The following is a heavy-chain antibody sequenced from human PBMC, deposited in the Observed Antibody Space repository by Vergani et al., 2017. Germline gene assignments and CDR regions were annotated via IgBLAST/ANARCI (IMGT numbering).Heavy chain of an antibody. CDR3: ARGNYYGSGTYVDP. D-gene: IGHD3-10*01. CDR2: IYSGDET. CDR1: GSTVSGNY. J-gene: IGHJ5*02. V-gene: IGHV3-66*02. Sequence: EVHLLESGGGLVQSGGSLRLSCAASGSTVSGNYMTWVRQAPGKGLEWVSHIYSGDETYYADSVKGRVTISRDTSKNTLHLQINNLRVEDTAVYYCARGNYYGSGTYVDPSGQVTLVTVSS.